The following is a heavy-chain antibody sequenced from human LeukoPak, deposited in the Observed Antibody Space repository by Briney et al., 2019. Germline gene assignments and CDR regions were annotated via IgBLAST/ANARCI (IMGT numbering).Heavy chain of an antibody. CDR1: GYTFTGYY. CDR2: INPNSGGT. V-gene: IGHV1-2*02. Sequence: ASVKVSCKASGYTFTGYYMHWVRQAPGQGLEWMGWINPNSGGTNYAQKFQGRVTMTRDTSISTAYMELSRLRSDDTAVYYCARERDYSSLYFDYWGQGTLVTVSS. CDR3: ARERDYSSLYFDY. J-gene: IGHJ4*02. D-gene: IGHD4-11*01.